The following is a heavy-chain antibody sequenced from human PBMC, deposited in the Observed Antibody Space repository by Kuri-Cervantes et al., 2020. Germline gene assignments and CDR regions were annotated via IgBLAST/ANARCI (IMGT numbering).Heavy chain of an antibody. D-gene: IGHD5-12*01. CDR2: INHRGSA. CDR3: AREEPYSGYDFMVDGGFDI. J-gene: IGHJ3*02. Sequence: GSLRLSCTVYGGSFSGYFWTWIRQPPGKGLEWIGEINHRGSANYNPSLKSRVTISVDTSTNTVDMELSSLRSEDTAVYYCAREEPYSGYDFMVDGGFDIWGQGTMVTVSS. V-gene: IGHV4-34*01. CDR1: GGSFSGYF.